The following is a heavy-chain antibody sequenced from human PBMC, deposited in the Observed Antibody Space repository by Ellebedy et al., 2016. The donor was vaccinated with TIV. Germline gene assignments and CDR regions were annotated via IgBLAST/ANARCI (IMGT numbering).Heavy chain of an antibody. CDR2: ISTYNGKT. J-gene: IGHJ4*02. CDR1: GYRFDSYA. Sequence: AASVKVSCKASGYRFDSYALTWVREAPGQGLEWMGWISTYNGKTNYAQNFQGRVTLTTDTSTSTAYMELRSLTSDDTAEYFCARVSAVTAHFDHWGQGSLVTVSS. D-gene: IGHD2-21*02. V-gene: IGHV1-18*01. CDR3: ARVSAVTAHFDH.